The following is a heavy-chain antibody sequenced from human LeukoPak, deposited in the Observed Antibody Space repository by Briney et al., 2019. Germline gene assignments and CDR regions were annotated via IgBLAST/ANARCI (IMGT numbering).Heavy chain of an antibody. D-gene: IGHD4-11*01. J-gene: IGHJ4*02. Sequence: GESLRLSCAASGFTFSNYAMSWVRQAPGKGLECVSAISGSGGSTYYADSVKGRFTISRDNSKNTLYLQMNSLRAEDTALYFCAKDNNYGNPPYYFDYWGQGTLVTVSS. V-gene: IGHV3-23*01. CDR2: ISGSGGST. CDR3: AKDNNYGNPPYYFDY. CDR1: GFTFSNYA.